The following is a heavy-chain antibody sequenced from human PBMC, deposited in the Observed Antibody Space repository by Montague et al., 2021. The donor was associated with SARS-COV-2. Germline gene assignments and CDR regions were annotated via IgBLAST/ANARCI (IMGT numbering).Heavy chain of an antibody. J-gene: IGHJ4*02. Sequence: TLSLTCTVSGGSITTGSYYWSWIRQPAGKGLEWIGHIYTSGSTNSNPSLKSRVTISVDTSKNQFSLKLSSVTAADTAVYYCARGAGWYGRWWLCFDYWGQGTLVTVSS. CDR3: ARGAGWYGRWWLCFDY. CDR1: GGSITTGSYY. CDR2: IYTSGST. V-gene: IGHV4-61*09. D-gene: IGHD2-15*01.